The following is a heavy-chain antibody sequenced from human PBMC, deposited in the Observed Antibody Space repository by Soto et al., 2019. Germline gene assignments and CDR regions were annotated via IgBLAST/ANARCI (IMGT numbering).Heavy chain of an antibody. Sequence: EVQLVESGGGLVQSGRSRRLPFVASGFRFDDFAMHWVRQAPGKGLGWVSSIDWNSGSTAYADSVRGRFTVFRDNARNSLDLQMNSLRVEDTALYSCVKGRGSYFVYFGLDVWGPGTTVTVSS. D-gene: IGHD1-26*01. CDR3: VKGRGSYFVYFGLDV. J-gene: IGHJ6*02. CDR1: GFRFDDFA. CDR2: IDWNSGST. V-gene: IGHV3-9*01.